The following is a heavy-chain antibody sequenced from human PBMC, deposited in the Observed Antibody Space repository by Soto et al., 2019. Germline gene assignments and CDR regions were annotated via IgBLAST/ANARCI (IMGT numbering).Heavy chain of an antibody. Sequence: QVQLVQSGAEVKKPGASVKISCKASGYTFTSYYMHWVRQAPGQGLEWMGIINPSGGSTNYAQKLQGRVAMTRDTSTSTVYMELNSLRSEDTAVYYCARPPYPGCINAVCWPLDYWGQGTLVTVSS. CDR1: GYTFTSYY. V-gene: IGHV1-46*01. CDR3: ARPPYPGCINAVCWPLDY. CDR2: INPSGGST. D-gene: IGHD2-8*01. J-gene: IGHJ4*02.